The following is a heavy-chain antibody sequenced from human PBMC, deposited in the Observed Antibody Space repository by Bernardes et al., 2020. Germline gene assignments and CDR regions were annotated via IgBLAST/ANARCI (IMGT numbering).Heavy chain of an antibody. CDR3: VRDLGQYYYGSGSYYNSDY. CDR2: ISAYNGNT. V-gene: IGHV1-18*01. J-gene: IGHJ4*02. Sequence: ASVKVSCKASGYTFTSFGISWVRQAPGQGLEWMGWISAYNGNTKSAENLQGRVTMTTDTSTSTVYMELRSLTSDDTAVYYCVRDLGQYYYGSGSYYNSDYWGQGTLVTVSS. CDR1: GYTFTSFG. D-gene: IGHD3-10*01.